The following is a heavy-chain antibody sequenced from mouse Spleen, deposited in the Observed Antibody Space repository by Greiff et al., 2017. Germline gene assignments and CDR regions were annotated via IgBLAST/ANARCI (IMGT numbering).Heavy chain of an antibody. V-gene: IGHV5-17*02. CDR3: ARGVYYGNYGGVDY. D-gene: IGHD2-1*01. Sequence: EVKLVESGGGLVQPGGSRKLSCAASGFTFSSFGMHWVRQAPEKGLEWVAYISSGSSTIYYADTVKGRFTISRDNPKNTLFLQMTSLRSEDTAMYYCARGVYYGNYGGVDYWGQGTTLTVSS. CDR1: GFTFSSFG. J-gene: IGHJ2*01. CDR2: ISSGSSTI.